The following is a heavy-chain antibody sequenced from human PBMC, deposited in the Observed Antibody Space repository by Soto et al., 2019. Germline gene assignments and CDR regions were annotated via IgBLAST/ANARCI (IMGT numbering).Heavy chain of an antibody. CDR3: ARPRTLDGHDAFDI. CDR1: GGTFSSYA. Sequence: ASVKVSCKASGGTFSSYAISWVRQAPGQGLEWMGGIIPIFGTANYAQKFQGRVTITADESTSTAYMELSSLRSEDTAVYYCARPRTLDGHDAFDIWGQGTMATVSS. CDR2: IIPIFGTA. V-gene: IGHV1-69*13. J-gene: IGHJ3*02.